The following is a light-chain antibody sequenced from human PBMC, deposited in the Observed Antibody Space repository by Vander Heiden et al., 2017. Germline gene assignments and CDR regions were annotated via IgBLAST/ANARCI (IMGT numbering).Light chain of an antibody. CDR1: QSLLHSNGYNY. Sequence: DIVMTQSPLSRPVTPGEPASISCRSSQSLLHSNGYNYLDWYLQKPGQSPQLLIYLGSNRASGVPDRFSGSGSGTDFTLKISRVEAEDVGVYYCMQALQTPSTFGGGTKVEIK. CDR2: LGS. V-gene: IGKV2-28*01. CDR3: MQALQTPST. J-gene: IGKJ4*01.